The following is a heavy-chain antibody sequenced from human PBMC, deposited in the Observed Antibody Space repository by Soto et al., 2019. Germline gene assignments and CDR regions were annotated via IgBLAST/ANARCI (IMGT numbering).Heavy chain of an antibody. CDR2: IYHSGST. CDR3: ARIAVAGKDHYYYGMDV. J-gene: IGHJ6*02. D-gene: IGHD6-19*01. CDR1: GGSISSSNW. Sequence: SETLSLTCAVSGGSISSSNWWSWVRQPPGKGLEWIGEIYHSGSTNYNPSLKSRVTISVDKSKNQFSLKLSSVTAADTAVYYCARIAVAGKDHYYYGMDVWGQGTTVTVSS. V-gene: IGHV4-4*02.